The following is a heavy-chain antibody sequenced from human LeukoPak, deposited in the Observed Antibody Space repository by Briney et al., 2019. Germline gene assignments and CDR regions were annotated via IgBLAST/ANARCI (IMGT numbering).Heavy chain of an antibody. CDR3: ARDRMVPAASDYYYYGMDV. V-gene: IGHV3-66*01. CDR1: GFTVSSNY. Sequence: GGSLRLSCAASGFTVSSNYMSWVRQAPGKGLEWVSVIYSGGSTYYADSVKGRFTISRDNSKNTLYLQMNSLRAEDTSVYYCARDRMVPAASDYYYYGMDVWGQGTTVTVSS. CDR2: IYSGGST. J-gene: IGHJ6*02. D-gene: IGHD2-2*01.